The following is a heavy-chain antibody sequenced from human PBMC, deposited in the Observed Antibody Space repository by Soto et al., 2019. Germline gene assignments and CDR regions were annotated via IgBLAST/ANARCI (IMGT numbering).Heavy chain of an antibody. CDR3: ASMIGDPVLSFDS. CDR2: IVYSGST. CDR1: GGSISSYY. J-gene: IGHJ5*01. Sequence: QVQLQESGPGLVKPSETLSLTCTVSGGSISSYYWSWIRQPPGKGLEWIGFIVYSGSTSYNPSLKSRVTISIATAEYQFSLKLNSVTAADTAVYYCASMIGDPVLSFDSWGQGTLVAVS. V-gene: IGHV4-59*01. D-gene: IGHD3-10*02.